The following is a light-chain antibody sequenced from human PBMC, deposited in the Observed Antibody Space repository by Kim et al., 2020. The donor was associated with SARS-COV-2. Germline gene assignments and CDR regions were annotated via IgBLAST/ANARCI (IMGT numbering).Light chain of an antibody. J-gene: IGKJ1*01. V-gene: IGKV2-30*02. Sequence: DVVLTQSPLSLPVTLGQPASISCRSSQGLVHSDGNTYLNWFQQRPGQSPRRLIYKVSTRDSGVPDRFSGSGSGTEFTLKISRVEADDVAVYYCMQGTHWPRTFGQGTKVDIK. CDR1: QGLVHSDGNTY. CDR3: MQGTHWPRT. CDR2: KVS.